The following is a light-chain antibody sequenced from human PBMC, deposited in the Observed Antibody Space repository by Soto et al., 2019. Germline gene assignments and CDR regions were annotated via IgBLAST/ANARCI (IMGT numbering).Light chain of an antibody. V-gene: IGLV6-57*04. CDR2: EDN. Sequence: NFMLTQPHSVSESPGKTVTISCTRSSGSIASNYVQWYQQRPGSAPPTVIYEDNQRPSGVPDRFSGSIDSSSNSASLTISGLKTEDEADYYCQSYDSSNVVFGGGTKVTVL. J-gene: IGLJ2*01. CDR1: SGSIASNY. CDR3: QSYDSSNVV.